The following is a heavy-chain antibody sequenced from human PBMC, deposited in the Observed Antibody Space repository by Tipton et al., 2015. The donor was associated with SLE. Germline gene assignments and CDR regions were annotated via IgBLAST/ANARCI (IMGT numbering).Heavy chain of an antibody. J-gene: IGHJ4*02. D-gene: IGHD6-13*01. CDR1: GGSFSGYY. Sequence: TLSLTCAVYGGSFSGYYWSWIRQPLPWGLEWIGEINHSGSTNYNPSLKSRVTISVDTSKNQFSLKLSSVTAADTAVYYCARLDSSSWSSDYWGQGTLVTVSP. V-gene: IGHV4-34*01. CDR3: ARLDSSSWSSDY. CDR2: INHSGST.